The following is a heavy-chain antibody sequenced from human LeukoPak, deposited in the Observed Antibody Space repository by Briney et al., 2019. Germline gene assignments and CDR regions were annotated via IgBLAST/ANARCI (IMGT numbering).Heavy chain of an antibody. D-gene: IGHD5-18*01. Sequence: GESLKISCKGSGHSFTTYWIGWVRQMPGEGLEWMGIIYPGDSETRYNPSLQGQVTISVDRSISTAYLQWSSLKASDTAMYYCARQGDWDTAMYTFDYWGQGTLVTVSS. CDR1: GHSFTTYW. J-gene: IGHJ4*02. CDR3: ARQGDWDTAMYTFDY. CDR2: IYPGDSET. V-gene: IGHV5-51*01.